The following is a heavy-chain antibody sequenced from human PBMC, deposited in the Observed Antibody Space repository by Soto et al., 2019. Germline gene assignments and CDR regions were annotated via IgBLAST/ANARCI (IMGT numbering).Heavy chain of an antibody. J-gene: IGHJ6*02. D-gene: IGHD5-12*01. CDR1: GGSISSSSYY. CDR3: ARHGVVATMGYYYGMDV. CDR2: IYYSGST. Sequence: TSETLSLTCTVSGGSISSSSYYWGWIRQPPGKGLEWIGSIYYSGSTYYNPSLKSRVTISVDTSKNQFSLKLSSVTAADTAVYYCARHGVVATMGYYYGMDVWGQGTTVTVSS. V-gene: IGHV4-39*01.